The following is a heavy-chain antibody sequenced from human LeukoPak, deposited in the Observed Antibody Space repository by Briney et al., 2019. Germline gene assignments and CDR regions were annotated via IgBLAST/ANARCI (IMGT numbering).Heavy chain of an antibody. D-gene: IGHD5-24*01. CDR3: ARESRDDDWFDP. J-gene: IGHJ5*02. Sequence: SETLPLTCTVSGGSISSSYWSWIRQSPGKGLEWIGYVYHSGSTNYSPSLKSRVTISIDTSKNQFSLKLSSVTAADTAVYYCARESRDDDWFDPWGQGILVTVSS. CDR2: VYHSGST. V-gene: IGHV4-59*01. CDR1: GGSISSSY.